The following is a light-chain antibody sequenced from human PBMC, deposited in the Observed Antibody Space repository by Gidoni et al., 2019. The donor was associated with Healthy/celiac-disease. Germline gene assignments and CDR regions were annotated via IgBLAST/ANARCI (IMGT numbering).Light chain of an antibody. J-gene: IGLJ3*02. V-gene: IGLV1-51*01. Sequence: QSVLPQPPSVSAAPGQKVTISCSGSSSNIGNNYVSWYQQLPGTAPKLLIYDNNKRPSGIPDRFSGSKSGTSATLGITGLQTGDEADYYCGTWDSSLSAPHGVFGGWTALTVL. CDR2: DNN. CDR3: GTWDSSLSAPHGV. CDR1: SSNIGNNY.